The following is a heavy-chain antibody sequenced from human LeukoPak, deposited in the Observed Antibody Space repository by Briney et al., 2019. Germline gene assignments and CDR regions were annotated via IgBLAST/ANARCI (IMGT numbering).Heavy chain of an antibody. D-gene: IGHD4-11*01. CDR3: ARVSDYSNYFDF. V-gene: IGHV3-33*01. CDR2: IWYDGSTK. CDR1: GFTFRTYG. J-gene: IGHJ4*02. Sequence: GGSLRLSCAASGFTFRTYGMHWVRQAPGKGLEWVAIIWYDGSTKYYAESVKGRFTISRDNSKNMLYLQMNSLRAEDTAVYYCARVSDYSNYFDFWGQGTLVTVSS.